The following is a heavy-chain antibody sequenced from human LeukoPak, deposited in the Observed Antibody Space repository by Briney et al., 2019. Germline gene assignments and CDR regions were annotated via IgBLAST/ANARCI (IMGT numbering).Heavy chain of an antibody. CDR1: GFSFSSYE. Sequence: GSLRLSCAASGFSFSSYEMNWXRPAPGKGLEWVSYISSRGSAIYYADSVKGRFTISSDNAKNSLYLQMNSLRADDAAVYYCARGGHDPGIPFDIWGQGTMVTVSS. CDR3: ARGGHDPGIPFDI. V-gene: IGHV3-48*03. J-gene: IGHJ3*02. CDR2: ISSRGSAI. D-gene: IGHD1-1*01.